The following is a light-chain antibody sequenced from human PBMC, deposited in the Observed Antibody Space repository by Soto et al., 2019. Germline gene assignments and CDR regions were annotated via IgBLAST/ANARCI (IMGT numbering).Light chain of an antibody. V-gene: IGLV2-14*01. CDR2: GVT. Sequence: QSALTQPASVSGSPGQSITISCTGTSSDVGAYYSVSWSQHHPGKAPKLIIYGVTNRPSGVSNRFSGSKSGNTASLTISGLQAEDEADYPCSSYTSGSSHYVFGTGTQLTVL. CDR3: SSYTSGSSHYV. CDR1: SSDVGAYYS. J-gene: IGLJ1*01.